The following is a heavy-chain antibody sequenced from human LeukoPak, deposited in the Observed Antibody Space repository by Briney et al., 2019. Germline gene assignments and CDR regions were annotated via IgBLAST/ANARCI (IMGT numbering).Heavy chain of an antibody. CDR2: ISSSGRTK. CDR3: AGETVGVVTAIYYYYGMDV. J-gene: IGHJ6*02. D-gene: IGHD2-21*02. Sequence: GGSLRLSCAASGFTFSNYGMNWVRQAPGKGLEWVSYISSSGRTKYYADSVKGRFTISRDNAKNSLYLQMNSLRAEDTAVYYCAGETVGVVTAIYYYYGMDVWGQGTTVTVSS. V-gene: IGHV3-48*04. CDR1: GFTFSNYG.